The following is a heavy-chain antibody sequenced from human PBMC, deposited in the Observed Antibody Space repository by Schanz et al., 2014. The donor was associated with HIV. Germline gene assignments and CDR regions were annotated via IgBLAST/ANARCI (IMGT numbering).Heavy chain of an antibody. Sequence: VQLVESGGGVVQPGRSLRLSCAASGFTFSSYGMHGVRQAPGKGLEWVSAISGSGGSTYYAASVKGRFTISRDDSRTTLFLQMNSLRVEDTAIYYCAKDLLATTSWYGGIDYWGQGTLVTVSS. CDR1: GFTFSSYG. V-gene: IGHV3-23*04. J-gene: IGHJ4*02. CDR3: AKDLLATTSWYGGIDY. CDR2: ISGSGGST. D-gene: IGHD6-13*01.